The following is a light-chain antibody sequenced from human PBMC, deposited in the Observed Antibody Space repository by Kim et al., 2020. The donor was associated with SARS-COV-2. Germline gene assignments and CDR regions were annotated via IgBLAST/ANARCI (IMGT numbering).Light chain of an antibody. CDR2: GAS. Sequence: VYPGERVTRSCRASQSVSSNLAWYQQKPGQAPRLLIYGASTRATGIPARFSGSGSGTEFTLTISSLQSEDFAVYYCQQYNNWPLTFGQGTKVDIK. V-gene: IGKV3-15*01. CDR1: QSVSSN. CDR3: QQYNNWPLT. J-gene: IGKJ1*01.